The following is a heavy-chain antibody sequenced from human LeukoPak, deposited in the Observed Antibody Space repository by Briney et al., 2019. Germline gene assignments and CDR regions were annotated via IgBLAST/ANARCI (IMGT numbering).Heavy chain of an antibody. CDR1: GGSISSYY. J-gene: IGHJ5*02. D-gene: IGHD1-20*01. V-gene: IGHV4-59*01. CDR2: IYYSGST. Sequence: SETLSLTCTVSGGSISSYYWSWIRQPPGKGLEWIGYIYYSGSTNYNPSLKSRVTISVDTSKNQFSLKLSSVTAADTAVYYCARLRAITGTTDYFDPWGQGTLVTVSS. CDR3: ARLRAITGTTDYFDP.